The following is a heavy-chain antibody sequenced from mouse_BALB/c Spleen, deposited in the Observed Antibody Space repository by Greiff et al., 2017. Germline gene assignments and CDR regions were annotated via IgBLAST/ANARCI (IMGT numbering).Heavy chain of an antibody. CDR2: IYPGGGYT. V-gene: IGHV1-63*02. D-gene: IGHD1-2*01. J-gene: IGHJ4*01. CDR1: GYTFTNYW. CDR3: ARGDGYPYAMDY. Sequence: VQVVESGAELVRPGTSVKISCKASGYTFTNYWLGWVKQRPGHGLEWIGDIYPGGGYTNYNEKFKGKATLTADTSSSTAYMQLSSLTSEDSAVYFCARGDGYPYAMDYWGQGTSVTVSS.